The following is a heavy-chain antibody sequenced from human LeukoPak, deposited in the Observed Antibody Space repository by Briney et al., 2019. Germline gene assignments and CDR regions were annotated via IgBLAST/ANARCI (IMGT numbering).Heavy chain of an antibody. Sequence: GGSLRLSCAASGFTVSSNYMSWVRQAPGEGLEWVSVIYGGGNTYYADSVKGRFTISRDNSKNTLYLQMNSLRAEDTAVYYCARAVSSGYDPFDYWGQGTLVTVSS. D-gene: IGHD3-22*01. J-gene: IGHJ4*02. V-gene: IGHV3-53*01. CDR3: ARAVSSGYDPFDY. CDR2: IYGGGNT. CDR1: GFTVSSNY.